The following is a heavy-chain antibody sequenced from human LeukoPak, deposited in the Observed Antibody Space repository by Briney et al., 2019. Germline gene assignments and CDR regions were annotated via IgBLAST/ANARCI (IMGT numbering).Heavy chain of an antibody. Sequence: SETLSLTCTVSGGSISTFYWSWLRQPPGKQLEWIGYVYYSGSTNYNPSFKTRVTISVDTSKNQFSLKLSSVTPADAAVYYCARVDYDSSGYFDYWGQGTLVTVSS. CDR2: VYYSGST. CDR3: ARVDYDSSGYFDY. J-gene: IGHJ4*02. V-gene: IGHV4-59*01. CDR1: GGSISTFY. D-gene: IGHD3-22*01.